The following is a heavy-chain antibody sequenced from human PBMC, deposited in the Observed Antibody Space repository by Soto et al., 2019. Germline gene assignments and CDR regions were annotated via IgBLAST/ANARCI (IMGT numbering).Heavy chain of an antibody. Sequence: QLQLQESGSGLVKPSQTLSLTCAVSGGSISSGGYSWSWIRQPPGKGLEWIGYIYHSGSTYYNPFLKDRVTILVDRSKNQFSLKLSSVTAADTAVYYCVRASLRRFGAPNYDSSGPPPDYWGQGTLVTVSS. D-gene: IGHD3-22*01. CDR3: VRASLRRFGAPNYDSSGPPPDY. CDR2: IYHSGST. V-gene: IGHV4-30-2*01. CDR1: GGSISSGGYS. J-gene: IGHJ4*02.